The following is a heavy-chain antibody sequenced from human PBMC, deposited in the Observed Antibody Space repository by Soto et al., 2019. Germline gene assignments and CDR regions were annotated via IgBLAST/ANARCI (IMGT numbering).Heavy chain of an antibody. V-gene: IGHV4-39*01. CDR1: GGSISSSSYY. CDR3: QRSSGYFFYYYYGMDV. D-gene: IGHD3-22*01. J-gene: IGHJ6*02. CDR2: IYYSGST. Sequence: QLQLQESGPGLVKPSETLSLTCTVSGGSISSSSYYWGWIRQPPGKGLEWIGSIYYSGSTYYNPSLKSRVTISVDTSKNQFSLKLSSVTAADTAVYYCQRSSGYFFYYYYGMDVWGQGTTVTVSS.